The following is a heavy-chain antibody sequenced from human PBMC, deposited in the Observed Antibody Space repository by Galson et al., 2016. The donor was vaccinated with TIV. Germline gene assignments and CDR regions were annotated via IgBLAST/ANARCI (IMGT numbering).Heavy chain of an antibody. D-gene: IGHD5-18*01. V-gene: IGHV1-69*13. J-gene: IGHJ6*02. Sequence: SVKVSCKASGDTSTSYPFNWVRQAPGQGLEWMGGIIPLFGTANYAQKFQGRVTVTADESTSTVYLDLSSLRSEDTAVYYCAKDRNTALDTYHYYYGMDVWGQGTTVTVSS. CDR3: AKDRNTALDTYHYYYGMDV. CDR2: IIPLFGTA. CDR1: GDTSTSYP.